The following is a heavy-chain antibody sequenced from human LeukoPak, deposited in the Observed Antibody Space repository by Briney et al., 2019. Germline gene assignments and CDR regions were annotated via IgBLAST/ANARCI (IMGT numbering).Heavy chain of an antibody. J-gene: IGHJ3*02. CDR1: GFTFSSYW. CDR2: IKRDGSEK. V-gene: IGHV3-7*05. D-gene: IGHD3-10*01. Sequence: SGGSLRLSCAASGFTFSSYWMSWVRQAPGKGLEWVANIKRDGSEKYYVDSLKGRFTISRDNAENSLYLQMNSLRAEDTAVYYCARGRDYGSGKANAFDIWGQGTTVTVSS. CDR3: ARGRDYGSGKANAFDI.